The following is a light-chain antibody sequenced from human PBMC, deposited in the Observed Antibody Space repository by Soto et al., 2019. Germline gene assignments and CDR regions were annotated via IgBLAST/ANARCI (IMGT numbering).Light chain of an antibody. Sequence: EIVLTQSPGTLSLSPGERATLSCRASQSVSRSNLAWYQQKPDQAPRLLIYGASNRVTGIPDRFSGSGSGTDFTLTISSLQPEDFATYYCLRHNGYPFTFGLGTKVDIK. CDR3: LRHNGYPFT. CDR2: GAS. J-gene: IGKJ3*01. V-gene: IGKV3-20*01. CDR1: QSVSRSN.